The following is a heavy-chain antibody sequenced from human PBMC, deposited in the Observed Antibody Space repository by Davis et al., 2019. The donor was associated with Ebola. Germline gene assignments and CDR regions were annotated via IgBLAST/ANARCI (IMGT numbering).Heavy chain of an antibody. CDR2: INDSGNT. CDR3: ARGFKRWLQYYGY. J-gene: IGHJ4*02. CDR1: GGSFSGYY. D-gene: IGHD5-24*01. Sequence: SETLSLTCAVYGGSFSGYYWSWIRQPPGKGLEWIGEINDSGNTNYNPSLKSRVTISVDTSKNQFSLKLSSVTAADTAVYYCARGFKRWLQYYGYWGQGTLVTVSS. V-gene: IGHV4-34*01.